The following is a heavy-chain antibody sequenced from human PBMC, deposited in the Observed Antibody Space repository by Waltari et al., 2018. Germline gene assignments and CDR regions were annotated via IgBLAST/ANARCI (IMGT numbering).Heavy chain of an antibody. V-gene: IGHV4-4*07. J-gene: IGHJ6*01. CDR2: IHSSGST. D-gene: IGHD3-22*01. CDR3: ARDQRNSYSCSSSYYYEMDV. CDR1: GGSTSSYY. Sequence: QVQLQESGPGLVKPSETLSLTCTVSGGSTSSYYWSWIRQSAEKGLEWIGRIHSSGSTNYSPSLGSRATLSVDMSKKQFSLKLTSVTAADTAVYYCARDQRNSYSCSSSYYYEMDVWGQGTTVTVSS.